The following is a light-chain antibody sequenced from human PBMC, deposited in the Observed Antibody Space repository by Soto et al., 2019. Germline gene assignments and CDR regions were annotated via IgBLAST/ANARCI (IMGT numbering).Light chain of an antibody. V-gene: IGKV1-12*01. CDR2: ATS. CDR1: QGIAGW. CDR3: QHNGV. Sequence: DIQMTQSPSSLSASVGETVTMTCRASQGIAGWLSWYQQKPGKAPKLLIFATSNLQGGVPSRFRGSGSGTDFTLTISSLQPEDFATYYCQHNGVFGPGTQVDIK. J-gene: IGKJ3*01.